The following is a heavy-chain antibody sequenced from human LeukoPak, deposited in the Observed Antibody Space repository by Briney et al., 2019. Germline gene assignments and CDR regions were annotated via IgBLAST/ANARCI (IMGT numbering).Heavy chain of an antibody. CDR1: GFTFSSYA. CDR2: ISGSGGST. Sequence: GPSLRLSCAASGFTFSSYAMSWVRQAPGKGLEWVSAISGSGGSTYYADSVKGRFTISRDNSKNTLYLQMNSLRAEDTAVYYCAKGYYDSSGYNWFDPWGQGTLVTVSS. V-gene: IGHV3-23*01. J-gene: IGHJ5*02. CDR3: AKGYYDSSGYNWFDP. D-gene: IGHD3-22*01.